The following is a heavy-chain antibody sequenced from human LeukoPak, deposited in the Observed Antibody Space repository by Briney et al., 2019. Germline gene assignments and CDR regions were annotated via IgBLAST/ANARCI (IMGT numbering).Heavy chain of an antibody. V-gene: IGHV4-4*07. D-gene: IGHD1-26*01. J-gene: IGHJ4*02. CDR3: ARGRTPTTGDY. CDR2: IYASGST. CDR1: GHSISSYY. Sequence: SETLSLTCTVSGHSISSYYWSWIRQPAGKGLEWLGRIYASGSTNYNPSLKSRVTMSVDTSKNQFSLKLSSVTAADTAVYYCARGRTPTTGDYWGQGTLVTVSS.